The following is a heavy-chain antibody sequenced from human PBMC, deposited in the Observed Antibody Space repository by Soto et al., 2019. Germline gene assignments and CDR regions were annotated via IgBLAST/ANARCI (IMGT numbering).Heavy chain of an antibody. CDR3: ATSIVGARRDLYYYYGMDV. D-gene: IGHD1-26*01. CDR1: GGTFSSYA. J-gene: IGHJ6*02. Sequence: ASVKVSCKASGGTFSSYAISWVRQAPGQGLEWMGGIIPIFGTANYAQKFQGRVTITADESTSTAYMELSSLRSEDTAVYYCATSIVGARRDLYYYYGMDVWGQGTTVTVSS. CDR2: IIPIFGTA. V-gene: IGHV1-69*13.